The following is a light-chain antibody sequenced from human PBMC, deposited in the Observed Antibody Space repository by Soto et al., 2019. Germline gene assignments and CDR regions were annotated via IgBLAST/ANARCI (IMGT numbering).Light chain of an antibody. CDR1: RSVTNNY. CDR2: GAS. J-gene: IGKJ1*01. CDR3: HQYGSSPPT. V-gene: IGKV3-20*01. Sequence: EIVLTQSPGTLSLSPGERATLSCRASRSVTNNYVAWYQRKPGQAPRLLTYGASSRATDIPGRFSGTGSGTDFSLTITRLEPEDFAVYYCHQYGSSPPTFGQGTKVEI.